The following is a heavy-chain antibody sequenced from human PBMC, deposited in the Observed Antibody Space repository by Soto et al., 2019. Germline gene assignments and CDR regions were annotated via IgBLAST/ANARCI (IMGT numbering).Heavy chain of an antibody. Sequence: QLQLQESGSGLVKPSQTLSLTCAVSGGSISSGGYSWSWIRQPPGKGLEWIGYIYHSGSTYYNPSLKSRVTIAVDRSKNQFSLKLSSVTAADQAVYYCARSNYYNSSGYYYDAFDIGGQGTMVTVSS. CDR3: ARSNYYNSSGYYYDAFDI. CDR1: GGSISSGGYS. V-gene: IGHV4-30-2*01. D-gene: IGHD3-22*01. J-gene: IGHJ3*02. CDR2: IYHSGST.